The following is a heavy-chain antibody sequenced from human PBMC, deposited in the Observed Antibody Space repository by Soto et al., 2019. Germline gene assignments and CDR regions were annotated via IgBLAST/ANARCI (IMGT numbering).Heavy chain of an antibody. CDR3: ARDRGVNTPYYFDY. Sequence: QVQLVESGGGVVHPGRSLRLSCAASGFTFSSYAMHWVRQAPGKGLEWVAVISYDGSNKYYADSVKGRFTISRDNSKNTLYLQMNSLRAEDTAVYYCARDRGVNTPYYFDYWGQGTLVTVSS. CDR2: ISYDGSNK. V-gene: IGHV3-30-3*01. J-gene: IGHJ4*02. CDR1: GFTFSSYA. D-gene: IGHD3-10*01.